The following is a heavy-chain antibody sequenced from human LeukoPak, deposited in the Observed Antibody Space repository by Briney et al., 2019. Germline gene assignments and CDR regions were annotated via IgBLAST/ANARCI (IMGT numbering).Heavy chain of an antibody. CDR2: IYSGGST. D-gene: IGHD3-3*01. V-gene: IGHV3-66*01. CDR1: GFTVSSNY. CDR3: ARLGYDFWSGYYLDYYYYMDV. Sequence: GGSLRLSCAASGFTVSSNYMSWVRQAPGKGLEWVSVIYSGGSTYYADSVKGRFTISRDNSKNTLYLQMNSLRAEDTAVYYCARLGYDFWSGYYLDYYYYMDVWGKGTTVTASS. J-gene: IGHJ6*03.